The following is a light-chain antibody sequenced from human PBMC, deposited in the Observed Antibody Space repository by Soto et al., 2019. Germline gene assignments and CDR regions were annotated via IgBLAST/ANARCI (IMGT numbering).Light chain of an antibody. J-gene: IGLJ1*01. CDR2: EVN. V-gene: IGLV2-14*01. CDR1: SSDIGLYNY. Sequence: QSALSQPASMSGSPGQSITIPCTGASSDIGLYNYVSWYQHHPGKAPKLLISEVNVRPSGLSDRFSASKAGNTASLTISGLQPEDEAYYYCSSLSTTSTPIVFGSGTKVTAL. CDR3: SSLSTTSTPIV.